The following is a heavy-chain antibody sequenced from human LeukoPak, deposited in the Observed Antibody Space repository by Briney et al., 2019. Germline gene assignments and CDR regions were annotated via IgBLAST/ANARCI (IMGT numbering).Heavy chain of an antibody. CDR1: GGTFSSYA. V-gene: IGHV1-69*13. CDR3: AHSTIVLMVYASSYYGMDV. J-gene: IGHJ6*02. Sequence: GASVKVSCAASGGTFSSYAISWVRQAPGQGLEWMGGIIPIFGTANYAQKFQGRVTITADESTSTAYMELSSLRSEDTAVYYCAHSTIVLMVYASSYYGMDVWGQGTTVTVSS. CDR2: IIPIFGTA. D-gene: IGHD2-8*01.